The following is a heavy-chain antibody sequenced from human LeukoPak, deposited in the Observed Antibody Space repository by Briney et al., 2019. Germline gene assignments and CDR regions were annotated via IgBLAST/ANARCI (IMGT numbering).Heavy chain of an antibody. V-gene: IGHV3-23*01. CDR1: GFTFSSYA. Sequence: RVSLRLSCAASGFTFSSYAMSWVRQAPGKGLEWVSGISASGGSTNYAASVKGRFTISRDNSKDTLHLQMNSLRAEDTAVYHCAKEDSVRPEFDYWGQGTLATVSS. CDR3: AKEDSVRPEFDY. CDR2: ISASGGST. J-gene: IGHJ4*02. D-gene: IGHD6-6*01.